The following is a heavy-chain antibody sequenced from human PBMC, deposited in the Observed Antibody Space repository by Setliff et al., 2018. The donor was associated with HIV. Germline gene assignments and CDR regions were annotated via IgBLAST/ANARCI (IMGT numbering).Heavy chain of an antibody. CDR3: AKGWGSPDY. J-gene: IGHJ4*02. D-gene: IGHD7-27*01. V-gene: IGHV3-23*01. Sequence: LRLSCAASGFTFSSYAMNWVRQAPGKGLEWVSGISSSGDRTYYADSVKGRFTMSRDNSKNTLHLQMNSLGVEDTAVYYCAKGWGSPDYWGQGTLVTVSS. CDR1: GFTFSSYA. CDR2: ISSSGDRT.